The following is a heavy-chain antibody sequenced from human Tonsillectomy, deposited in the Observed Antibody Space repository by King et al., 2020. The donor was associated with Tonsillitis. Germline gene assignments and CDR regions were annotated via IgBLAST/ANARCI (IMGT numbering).Heavy chain of an antibody. Sequence: VQLVESGPEVKKPGASVKVSCKASGYTFTNYGISWVRQAPGQGREWVGWISAYNGNTNYAQKLQGRGTMSTYTSTSTAYMELRSLRSDDTAVYYCARDRRWFGDDQTLFDYWGQGTLVTVSS. J-gene: IGHJ4*02. CDR3: ARDRRWFGDDQTLFDY. D-gene: IGHD3-10*01. CDR2: ISAYNGNT. CDR1: GYTFTNYG. V-gene: IGHV1-18*01.